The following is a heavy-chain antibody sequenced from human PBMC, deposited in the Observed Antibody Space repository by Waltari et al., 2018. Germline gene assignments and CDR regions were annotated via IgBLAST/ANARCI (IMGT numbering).Heavy chain of an antibody. CDR1: GGSFSDYS. J-gene: IGHJ4*02. V-gene: IGHV4-34*01. CDR3: ARGRARQQLVPTNFDY. D-gene: IGHD6-13*01. Sequence: QVQLQQWGAGLLKPSETLSLTCAVYGGSFSDYSWSWIPPPPGKGLEWIGEINHSGSTNYNPSLKSRVTISIDTSKNQFSLKLSSVTAADTAVYYCARGRARQQLVPTNFDYWGQGTLVTVSS. CDR2: INHSGST.